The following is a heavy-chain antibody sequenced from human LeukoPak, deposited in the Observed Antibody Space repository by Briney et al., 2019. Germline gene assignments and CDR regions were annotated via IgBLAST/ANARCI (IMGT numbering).Heavy chain of an antibody. Sequence: GRSLRLSCAASGFTFSSYGMHWVRQAPGKGLEWVAVISYDGSNKYYADSVKGRFTISRDNSKNTLYLQMNSLRAEDTAVYYCAKDLRGYYYDGSGPLGYWGQGTLVTVSS. J-gene: IGHJ4*02. V-gene: IGHV3-30*18. D-gene: IGHD3-22*01. CDR1: GFTFSSYG. CDR2: ISYDGSNK. CDR3: AKDLRGYYYDGSGPLGY.